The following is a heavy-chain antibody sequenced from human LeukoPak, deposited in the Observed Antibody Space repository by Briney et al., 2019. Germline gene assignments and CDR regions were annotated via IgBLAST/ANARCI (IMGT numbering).Heavy chain of an antibody. V-gene: IGHV3-30*18. Sequence: SCKASGYTFTSYGMHWVRQAPGKGLEWVAVISYDGSNKYYADSVKGRFTISRDNSKNTLYLQMNSLRAEDTAVYYCAKADTAMVTCDYWGQGTLVTVSS. J-gene: IGHJ4*02. D-gene: IGHD5-18*01. CDR3: AKADTAMVTCDY. CDR1: GYTFTSYG. CDR2: ISYDGSNK.